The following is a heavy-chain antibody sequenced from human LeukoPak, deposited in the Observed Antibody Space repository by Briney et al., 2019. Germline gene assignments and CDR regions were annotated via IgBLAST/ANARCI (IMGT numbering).Heavy chain of an antibody. J-gene: IGHJ6*02. CDR3: ARGSSTSVLYYYYGMDV. Sequence: ASVKVSCKASGYTFNSYGISWVRQAPGQGLEWMGWISAYNVNTYYGQKFQGRVNMTTDTSTNTAYMELRSLRSDDTAVYYCARGSSTSVLYYYYGMDVWGQGTTVTVSS. CDR1: GYTFNSYG. CDR2: ISAYNVNT. D-gene: IGHD2-2*01. V-gene: IGHV1-18*01.